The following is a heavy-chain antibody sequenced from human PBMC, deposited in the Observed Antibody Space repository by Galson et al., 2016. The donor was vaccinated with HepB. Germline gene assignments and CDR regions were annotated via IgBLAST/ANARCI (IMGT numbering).Heavy chain of an antibody. CDR2: IYYSGST. CDR1: GGSISSSNYY. CDR3: ARHLLSRYDFWP. V-gene: IGHV4-39*01. D-gene: IGHD3-3*01. J-gene: IGHJ5*02. Sequence: SETLSLTCTVSGGSISSSNYYWGWIRQPPGKGLEWIGSIYYSGSTYYNPSLKSRVTISVDTSKNQFSLRLSSVTAADTAVYYCARHLLSRYDFWPWGQGTLVTVSS.